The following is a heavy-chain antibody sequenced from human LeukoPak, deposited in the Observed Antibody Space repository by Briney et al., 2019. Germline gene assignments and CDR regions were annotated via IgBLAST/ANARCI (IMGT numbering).Heavy chain of an antibody. D-gene: IGHD3-3*01. J-gene: IGHJ4*02. CDR1: GGTLSSYA. V-gene: IGHV1-69*05. CDR3: ARATRGFWSGTQDYYFDY. CDR2: IIPIFGTA. Sequence: SVKVSCKASGGTLSSYAISWVRQAPGQGLEWMGRIIPIFGTANYAQKFQGRVTITTDESTSTAYMELSSLRSEDTAVYYCARATRGFWSGTQDYYFDYWGQGTLVTVSS.